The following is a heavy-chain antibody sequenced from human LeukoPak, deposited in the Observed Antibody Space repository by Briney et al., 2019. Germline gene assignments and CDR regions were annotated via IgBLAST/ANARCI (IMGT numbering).Heavy chain of an antibody. Sequence: PGGSLRLSCAASGFTFSSYAMSWVRQAPGKGLEWVSGITGSGINTQSADSVKGRSTISRDNSKNMLSLQMDSLRAEDTGVYYCATHPYCSGGSCQLNYYYYIDVWGKGTTVTVSS. CDR3: ATHPYCSGGSCQLNYYYYIDV. D-gene: IGHD2-15*01. V-gene: IGHV3-23*01. CDR1: GFTFSSYA. J-gene: IGHJ6*03. CDR2: ITGSGINT.